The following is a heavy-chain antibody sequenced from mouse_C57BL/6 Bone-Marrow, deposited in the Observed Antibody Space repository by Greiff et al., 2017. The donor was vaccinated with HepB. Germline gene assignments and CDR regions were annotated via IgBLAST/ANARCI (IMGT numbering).Heavy chain of an antibody. Sequence: EVKLVESGGDLVKPGGSLKLSCAASGFTFSSYGMSWVRQTPDKRLEWVATISSGGSYTYYPDSVKGRFTISRDNAKNTLYLQMSSLKSEDTAMYYCARPSGYLYYSDYWGQGTTLTVSS. D-gene: IGHD3-2*02. V-gene: IGHV5-6*01. CDR3: ARPSGYLYYSDY. CDR1: GFTFSSYG. J-gene: IGHJ2*01. CDR2: ISSGGSYT.